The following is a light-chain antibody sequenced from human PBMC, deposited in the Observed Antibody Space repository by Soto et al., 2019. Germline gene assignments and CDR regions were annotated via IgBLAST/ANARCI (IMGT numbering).Light chain of an antibody. Sequence: EIQMPQSPSTLSASVGARVTITCRASQSISSWLAWYQQKPGKAPKLLIYDASSLESGVPSRFSGSGSGTEFTLTISSLQPDDFATYYCQHYNSYSEAFGQGTKVDIK. CDR2: DAS. V-gene: IGKV1-5*01. CDR1: QSISSW. J-gene: IGKJ1*01. CDR3: QHYNSYSEA.